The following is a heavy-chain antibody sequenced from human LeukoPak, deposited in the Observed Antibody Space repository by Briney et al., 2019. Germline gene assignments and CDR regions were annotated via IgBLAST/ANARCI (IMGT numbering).Heavy chain of an antibody. CDR1: GYTFTGYY. Sequence: ASVKVSCKASGYTFTGYYMHWVRQAPGQGLEWMGRIIPILGLSNYAQNFQGRVTITADKSTTTAYLELSSLRSDDTAVYYCARARHIGAAAGTLWFDPWGQGTLVTVSS. V-gene: IGHV1-69*04. J-gene: IGHJ5*02. CDR2: IIPILGLS. CDR3: ARARHIGAAAGTLWFDP. D-gene: IGHD6-13*01.